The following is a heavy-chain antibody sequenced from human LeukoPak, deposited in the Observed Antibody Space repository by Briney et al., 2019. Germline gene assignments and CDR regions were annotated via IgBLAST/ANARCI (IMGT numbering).Heavy chain of an antibody. CDR3: ARHVDPNMSMYNWLDP. V-gene: IGHV4-30-4*02. D-gene: IGHD2/OR15-2a*01. J-gene: IGHJ5*02. CDR2: IYYSGST. Sequence: SETLSLTCTVSGGSISSGDYYWSWIRQPPGKGLEWIGYIYYSGSTYYNPSLKSRVTISVDTSKNQFSLKLSSVTAADTAIYYCARHVDPNMSMYNWLDPWGQGTLVTVSS. CDR1: GGSISSGDYY.